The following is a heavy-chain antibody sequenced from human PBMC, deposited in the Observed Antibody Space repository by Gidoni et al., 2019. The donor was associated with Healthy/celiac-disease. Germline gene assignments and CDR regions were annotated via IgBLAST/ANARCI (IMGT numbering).Heavy chain of an antibody. CDR1: GFTFSSYS. CDR2: ISSSSSYI. J-gene: IGHJ6*02. CDR3: ARDTGSGPYYYYGMDV. D-gene: IGHD3-10*01. Sequence: EVQLVESGGGLVKPGGSLRLSCAASGFTFSSYSMNWVRQAPGKGLEWVSSISSSSSYIYYADSVKGRFTISRDNAKNSLYLQMNSLRAEDTAVYYCARDTGSGPYYYYGMDVWGQGTTVTVSS. V-gene: IGHV3-21*01.